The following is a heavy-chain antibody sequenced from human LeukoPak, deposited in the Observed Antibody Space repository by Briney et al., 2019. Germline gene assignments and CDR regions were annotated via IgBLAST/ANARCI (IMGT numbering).Heavy chain of an antibody. CDR1: GFTFSSYA. CDR3: AKDPTGYYYDSSGYLLPDY. V-gene: IGHV3-30-3*01. Sequence: GGSLRLSCAASGFTFSSYAMHWVRQAPGKGLEWVAVISYDGSNKYYADSVKGRFTISRDNSKNTLYLRMNSLRAEDTAVYYCAKDPTGYYYDSSGYLLPDYWGQGTLVTVSS. CDR2: ISYDGSNK. D-gene: IGHD3-22*01. J-gene: IGHJ4*02.